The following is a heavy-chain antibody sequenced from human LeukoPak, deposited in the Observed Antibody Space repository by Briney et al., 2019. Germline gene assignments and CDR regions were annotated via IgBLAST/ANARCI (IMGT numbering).Heavy chain of an antibody. CDR3: AKLVPSDDFWSGYLGWFDP. D-gene: IGHD3-3*01. J-gene: IGHJ5*02. CDR2: ISGSGGSI. V-gene: IGHV3-23*01. CDR1: GFTFSNYA. Sequence: GGSLRLSCAASGFTFSNYAMNWVRQAPGKGLEWVSAISGSGGSIYYADSVTGRFTISRDNSKNTLYVQMNSLRAEDTAVYYCAKLVPSDDFWSGYLGWFDPWGQGTLVTVSS.